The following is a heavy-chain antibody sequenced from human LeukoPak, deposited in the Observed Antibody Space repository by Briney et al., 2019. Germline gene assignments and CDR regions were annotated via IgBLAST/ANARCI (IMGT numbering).Heavy chain of an antibody. CDR1: GFIFSSYS. CDR3: ARSLRITGTSDY. Sequence: GGSLRLSCAASGFIFSSYSMNWVRQAPGKGLEWVSSISSSSSYIYYADSVKGRFTISRDNAKNSLYLQMNSLRAEDTAVYYCARSLRITGTSDYWGQGTLVTVSS. V-gene: IGHV3-21*01. CDR2: ISSSSSYI. J-gene: IGHJ4*02. D-gene: IGHD1-20*01.